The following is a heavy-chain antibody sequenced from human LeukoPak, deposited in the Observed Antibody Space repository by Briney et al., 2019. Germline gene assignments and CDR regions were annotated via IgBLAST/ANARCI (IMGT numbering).Heavy chain of an antibody. CDR1: GFTFDDYA. CDR3: ARGGLYFDY. D-gene: IGHD3-16*01. J-gene: IGHJ4*02. V-gene: IGHV3-7*03. CDR2: IKQDGSEN. Sequence: GGSLRLSCAASGFTFDDYAMHWVRQAPGKGLEWVANIKQDGSENYYVDSVKGRFTIFRDTAKNSLYLQMSSLRAEDTAVYYCARGGLYFDYWGQGTLVTVSS.